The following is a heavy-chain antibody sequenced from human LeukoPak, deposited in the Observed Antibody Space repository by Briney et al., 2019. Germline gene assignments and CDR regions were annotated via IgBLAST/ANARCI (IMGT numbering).Heavy chain of an antibody. Sequence: TSETLSLTCTVSGGSISSYYWSWIRQPPGKRLEWIGYIYYSGSTNYNPSLKSRVTISVDTSKNQFSLKLSSVTAADTAVYYCARGSGSSIDYWGQGTLVTVSS. CDR3: ARGSGSSIDY. V-gene: IGHV4-59*01. D-gene: IGHD6-6*01. CDR1: GGSISSYY. CDR2: IYYSGST. J-gene: IGHJ4*02.